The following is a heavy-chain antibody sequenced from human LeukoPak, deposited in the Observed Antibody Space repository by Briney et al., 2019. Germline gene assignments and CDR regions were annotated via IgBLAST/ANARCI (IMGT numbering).Heavy chain of an antibody. D-gene: IGHD5-18*01. CDR2: FDPENGET. CDR1: GYTLTGLS. CDR3: ARHSLVDTAMVISS. V-gene: IGHV1-24*01. Sequence: EASVKVSCKVSGYTLTGLSMHWVRQAPGKGLEWMGTFDPENGETIYAQKFQGRVTMTTDTSTSTAYMQLRSLRSDDTAVYFCARHSLVDTAMVISSWGQGTLVTVSS. J-gene: IGHJ5*02.